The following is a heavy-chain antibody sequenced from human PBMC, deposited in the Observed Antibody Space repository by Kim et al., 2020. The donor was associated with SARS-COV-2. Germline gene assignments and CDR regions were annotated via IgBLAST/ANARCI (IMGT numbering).Heavy chain of an antibody. J-gene: IGHJ5*02. CDR3: ARGITMVRGVIGNWFGT. CDR1: GGSISSGGYY. CDR2: IYYSGST. Sequence: SETLSLTCTVSGGSISSGGYYWSWIRQHPGKGLEWIWYIYYSGSTYYNPSLKSRVTISVDTSKNQFSLKLSSVAAADTAVYYCARGITMVRGVIGNWFGTSGQGKLVTVSS. D-gene: IGHD3-10*01. V-gene: IGHV4-31*03.